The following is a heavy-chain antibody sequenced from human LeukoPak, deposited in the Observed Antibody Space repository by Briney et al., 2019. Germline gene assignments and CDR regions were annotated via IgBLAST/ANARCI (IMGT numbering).Heavy chain of an antibody. CDR1: GYTFTRYA. CDR2: INMYTANP. Sequence: ASVKVSCKASGYTFTRYAINWPRQAPGQGLEWMGWINMYTANPAYAQGFTERFVFSLDTSVTTAYLQISNLKTEDTAVYYCARHDNDDDFDYWGQGTLVTVSS. CDR3: ARHDNDDDFDY. D-gene: IGHD3-16*01. V-gene: IGHV7-4-1*02. J-gene: IGHJ4*02.